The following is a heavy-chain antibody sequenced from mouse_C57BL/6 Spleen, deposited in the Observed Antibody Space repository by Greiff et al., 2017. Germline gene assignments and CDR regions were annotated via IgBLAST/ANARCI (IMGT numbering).Heavy chain of an antibody. CDR2: IWRGGST. CDR3: ANNRGPAVLASGDFDG. CDR1: GFSLTSYG. J-gene: IGHJ1*03. D-gene: IGHD1-1*01. Sequence: VQLQQSGPGLVRPSQSLSITCTVSGFSLTSYGVHWVRQSPGKGLEWLGVIWRGGSTDYNAAVMSRLSITKDNSKSQVFSKMNSLRAADTAMYYCANNRGPAVLASGDFDGWGTGTTVTVSS. V-gene: IGHV2-5*01.